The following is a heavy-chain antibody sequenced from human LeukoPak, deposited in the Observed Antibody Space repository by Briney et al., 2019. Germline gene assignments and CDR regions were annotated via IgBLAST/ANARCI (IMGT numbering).Heavy chain of an antibody. CDR1: GCSISSSSYY. J-gene: IGHJ5*02. D-gene: IGHD3-10*01. CDR2: IYYSGST. V-gene: IGHV4-39*01. Sequence: PSETLSLTCTVSGCSISSSSYYWGWIRQPPGKGLGWIGSIYYSGSTYYNPSLKRLVTISVDTSKNQFSLKRSSVTAADTAVYYCARQGQVLLWFGEPRAYNWFDPWGKGTLVTVSS. CDR3: ARQGQVLLWFGEPRAYNWFDP.